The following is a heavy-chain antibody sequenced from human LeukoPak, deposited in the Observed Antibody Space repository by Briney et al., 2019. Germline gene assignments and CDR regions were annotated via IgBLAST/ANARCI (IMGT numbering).Heavy chain of an antibody. CDR3: ARDQRYYGSGSYYNDY. J-gene: IGHJ4*02. D-gene: IGHD3-10*01. Sequence: ASVKVSCKASGYTFITYGISWVRQAPGQGLEWMGWISAYNGNTNYAQKLQGRVTITADKSTSTAYMELSSLRSEDTAVYYCARDQRYYGSGSYYNDYWGQGTLVTVSS. V-gene: IGHV1-18*01. CDR1: GYTFITYG. CDR2: ISAYNGNT.